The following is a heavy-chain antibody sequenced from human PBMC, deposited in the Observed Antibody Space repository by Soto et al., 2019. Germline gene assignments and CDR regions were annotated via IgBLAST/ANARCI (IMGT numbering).Heavy chain of an antibody. J-gene: IGHJ6*02. CDR2: ISSSSTFI. D-gene: IGHD1-1*01. Sequence: GGSLRLSCAASGFTFNSYSMNWVRQAPGKGLEWVSSISSSSTFIYDADSVKGRFSISRDNAKNSLFLQMNSLRAEDTAVYFCARGRPTGYSYYGMDVWGQGTTVTVS. CDR1: GFTFNSYS. CDR3: ARGRPTGYSYYGMDV. V-gene: IGHV3-21*01.